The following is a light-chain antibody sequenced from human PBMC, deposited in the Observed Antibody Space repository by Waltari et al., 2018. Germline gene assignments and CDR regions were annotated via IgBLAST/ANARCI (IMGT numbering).Light chain of an antibody. J-gene: IGLJ3*02. V-gene: IGLV3-19*01. CDR1: SLRTSY. CDR2: GKD. CDR3: SSRNGRADQVV. Sequence: SSALTQDPGVSVALGQTFTLTCQGDSLRTSYATWYQLKPGQAPVLVIYGKDKRPSGIPDRFSGYSSGTTSSLTITGAQAEDEADYYCSSRNGRADQVVFAGGTKVTVL.